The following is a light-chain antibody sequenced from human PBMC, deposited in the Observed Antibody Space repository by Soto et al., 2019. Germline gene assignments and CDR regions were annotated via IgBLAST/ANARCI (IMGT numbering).Light chain of an antibody. CDR1: QSVSSTY. Sequence: EIVLTQSPGTLSLSPGERATLSCRASQSVSSTYLAWYQQKPGQAPRLLIYGASSRASGIPDRFSGSGSGTDFTLTISRLDPEDFAVYYCHHYGGSQYTFGQGTKLEI. J-gene: IGKJ2*01. V-gene: IGKV3-20*01. CDR2: GAS. CDR3: HHYGGSQYT.